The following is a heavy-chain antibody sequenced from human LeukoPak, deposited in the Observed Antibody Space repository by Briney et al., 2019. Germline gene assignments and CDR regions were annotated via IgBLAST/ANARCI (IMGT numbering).Heavy chain of an antibody. Sequence: PGRSLRLSCAASGFTFSSYAMHWVRQAPGKGLEWVAVISYDGSNKYYADSVKGRFTISRDNSKNTLYLQMNSLRAEDTAVYYCARDGYYYGSGSYYPDYWGQGTLATVSS. CDR2: ISYDGSNK. J-gene: IGHJ4*02. V-gene: IGHV3-30*04. CDR3: ARDGYYYGSGSYYPDY. D-gene: IGHD3-10*01. CDR1: GFTFSSYA.